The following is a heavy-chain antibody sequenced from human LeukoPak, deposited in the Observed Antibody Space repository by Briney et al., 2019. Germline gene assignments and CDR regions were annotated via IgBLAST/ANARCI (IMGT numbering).Heavy chain of an antibody. CDR3: ASRGEFDI. J-gene: IGHJ3*02. V-gene: IGHV4-39*01. D-gene: IGHD3-16*01. CDR1: GGSISTSSYY. CDR2: IYYSGST. Sequence: SETLSLTCTVSGGSISTSSYYWGWIRQPPGKGLEWIGSIYYSGSTYYNPSLKSRVTISVDTAKNQFSLKLSSVTAADTAVYYCASRGEFDIWGQGTMVTVSS.